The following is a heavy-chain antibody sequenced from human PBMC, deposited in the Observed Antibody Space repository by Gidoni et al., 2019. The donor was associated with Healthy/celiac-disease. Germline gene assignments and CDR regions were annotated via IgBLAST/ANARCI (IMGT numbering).Heavy chain of an antibody. J-gene: IGHJ6*03. D-gene: IGHD6-6*01. CDR2: ISGSGGST. CDR1: GFTFSSYA. Sequence: EVQLVESGGGLVQPGGSLRLSCAASGFTFSSYALSWVRQAPGKGLEWVSAISGSGGSTYYADSGKGRFTISRDNSKNTLYLQMNSLRAEDTAVYYCAKDRRQLNMWYMDVWGKGTTVTVSS. CDR3: AKDRRQLNMWYMDV. V-gene: IGHV3-23*04.